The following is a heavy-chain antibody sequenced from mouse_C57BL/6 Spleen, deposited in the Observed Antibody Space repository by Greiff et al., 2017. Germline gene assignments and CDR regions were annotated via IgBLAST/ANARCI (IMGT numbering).Heavy chain of an antibody. CDR3: ARLETAQYVDY. CDR1: GYTFTSYW. Sequence: QVQLQQSGAELVMPGASVKLSCKASGYTFTSYWMHWVKQRPGQGLEWIGEIDPSDSYTNYNQKFKGKSTLTVDKSSSTAYMQLSSLTSEDSAVYYCARLETAQYVDYWGQGTTLTVSS. CDR2: IDPSDSYT. D-gene: IGHD3-2*02. V-gene: IGHV1-69*01. J-gene: IGHJ2*01.